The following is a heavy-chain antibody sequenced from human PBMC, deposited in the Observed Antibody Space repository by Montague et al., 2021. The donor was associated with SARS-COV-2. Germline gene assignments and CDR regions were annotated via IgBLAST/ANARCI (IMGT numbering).Heavy chain of an antibody. CDR3: SIRNPPYCDCPLDY. D-gene: IGHD4-17*01. CDR2: IKSKYEGGTT. V-gene: IGHV3-15*01. CDR1: GFSFTNAW. Sequence: SLRLSCAASGFSFTNAWMTWVRQAPGRGPEWVGRIKSKYEGGTTDYAAPVRDRFIISRDDSTNTLHLQMNSLKTEDTAIYYCSIRNPPYCDCPLDYWGQGILVTVSS. J-gene: IGHJ4*02.